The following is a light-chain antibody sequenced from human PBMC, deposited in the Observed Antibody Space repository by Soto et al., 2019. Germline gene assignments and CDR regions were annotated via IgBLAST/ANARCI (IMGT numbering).Light chain of an antibody. CDR3: SSYAGSKGV. Sequence: QSALTQPPSASGSPGQSVTISCTGTSRDVGGYNYVSWYQHHPGKAPKLIIYEVSKRPSGVPDRFSGSKSGHTASLTVSGLRAEDEADYYCSSYAGSKGVFGGGTKLTVL. CDR1: SRDVGGYNY. J-gene: IGLJ2*01. CDR2: EVS. V-gene: IGLV2-8*01.